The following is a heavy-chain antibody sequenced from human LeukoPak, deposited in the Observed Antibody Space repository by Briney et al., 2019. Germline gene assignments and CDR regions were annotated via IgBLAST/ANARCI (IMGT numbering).Heavy chain of an antibody. CDR3: ARDLSLTMARYSMDV. J-gene: IGHJ6*02. CDR1: GFTFSSYW. V-gene: IGHV3-74*01. Sequence: PGGSLRLSCAASGFTFSSYWMHWVRQAPGKGLVWVSRINSDGSSTSYADSVKGRFTISRDNAKNTLYLQMNSLRAEDTAVYYCARDLSLTMARYSMDVWGQGTTVTVSS. D-gene: IGHD3-10*01. CDR2: INSDGSST.